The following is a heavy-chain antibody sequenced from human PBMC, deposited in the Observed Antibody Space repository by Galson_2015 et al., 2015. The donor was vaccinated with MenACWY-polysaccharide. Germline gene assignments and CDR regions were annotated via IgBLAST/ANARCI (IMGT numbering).Heavy chain of an antibody. CDR1: GFSLITKGLG. D-gene: IGHD3-16*01. CDR2: IYWDGDN. Sequence: PALVKPTQTLTLTCTFSGFSLITKGLGVNWIRQPPGKALEWLAVIYWDGDNRYSPSLRSRLTVTKDTSKNQVVLTMTNMDPVDTATYYCAHVMITSGGVIGDDAFDVWGQGTMVTVSS. V-gene: IGHV2-5*02. J-gene: IGHJ3*01. CDR3: AHVMITSGGVIGDDAFDV.